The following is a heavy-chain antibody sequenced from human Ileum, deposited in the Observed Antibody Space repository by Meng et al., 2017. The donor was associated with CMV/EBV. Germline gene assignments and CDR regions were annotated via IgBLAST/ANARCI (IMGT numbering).Heavy chain of an antibody. CDR3: AIYYGGVGGRGY. J-gene: IGHJ4*02. Sequence: QGQLQESAPGLMKPSQPPPPSCGVAGYSISSDNYHGCWIRHPAGKGLEWIGQRHKNGNDNYNASLKSRATISIATSKNQFPLPLTAVTAADTAVYYCAIYYGGVGGRGYWAQGTLVTVSS. V-gene: IGHV4-61*02. CDR1: GYSISSDNYH. D-gene: IGHD2-21*01. CDR2: RHKNGND.